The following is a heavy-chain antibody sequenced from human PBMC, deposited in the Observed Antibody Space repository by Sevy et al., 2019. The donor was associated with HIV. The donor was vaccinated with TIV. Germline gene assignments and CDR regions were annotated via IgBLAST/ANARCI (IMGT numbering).Heavy chain of an antibody. V-gene: IGHV3-7*01. J-gene: IGHJ6*02. CDR2: IKQDGSEK. CDR3: ARDLWFGELLNYYYGMDV. Sequence: GGSLRLSCAASGLTFSSYWMSWVRQAPGKGLEWVAHIKQDGSEKYYVDSVKGRFTISRDNAKNSLYLQMNSLRAEDTAVYYCARDLWFGELLNYYYGMDVWGQGTTVTVSS. CDR1: GLTFSSYW. D-gene: IGHD3-10*01.